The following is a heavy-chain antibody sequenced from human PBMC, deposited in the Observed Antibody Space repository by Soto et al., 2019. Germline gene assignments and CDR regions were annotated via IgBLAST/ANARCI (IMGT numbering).Heavy chain of an antibody. V-gene: IGHV3-30*03. CDR1: GFTFSSYG. CDR2: ISYDGSNK. J-gene: IGHJ6*02. Sequence: PGGSLRLSCAASGFTFSSYGMHWVRQAPGKGLEWVAVISYDGSNKYYADSVKGRFTISRDNSKNTLYLQMNSLRAEDTAVYYCAREGVGVADNYGMDVWGQGTTVTVSS. D-gene: IGHD6-13*01. CDR3: AREGVGVADNYGMDV.